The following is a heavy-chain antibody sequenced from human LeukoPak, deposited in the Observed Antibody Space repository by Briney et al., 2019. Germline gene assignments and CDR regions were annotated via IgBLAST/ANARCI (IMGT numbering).Heavy chain of an antibody. V-gene: IGHV1-2*02. J-gene: IGHJ4*02. CDR2: INPNSGGT. D-gene: IGHD3-22*01. CDR1: GYTFTGYY. Sequence: ASVKVSCKASGYTFTGYYMHWVRQAPGQGLEWMGWINPNSGGTNYAQKFQGRVTMTRDTSISTACMELSRLRSDDTAVYYCARSMMIVVVMPNYWGQGTLVTVSS. CDR3: ARSMMIVVVMPNY.